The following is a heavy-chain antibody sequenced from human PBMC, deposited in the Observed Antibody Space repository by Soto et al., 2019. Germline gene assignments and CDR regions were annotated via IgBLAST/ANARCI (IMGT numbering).Heavy chain of an antibody. CDR2: ISAYNGNT. J-gene: IGHJ4*02. Sequence: QVQLVQSGAEVKKPGASVKVSCKASGYTFITYGINWVRQAPEQGLEWMAWISAYNGNTYYAQNFQGRVTITTDTSTSTAYMELRSLRSDDTAIYYCARGTYKDFWGQGTLVTVSS. D-gene: IGHD1-1*01. CDR1: GYTFITYG. V-gene: IGHV1-18*01. CDR3: ARGTYKDF.